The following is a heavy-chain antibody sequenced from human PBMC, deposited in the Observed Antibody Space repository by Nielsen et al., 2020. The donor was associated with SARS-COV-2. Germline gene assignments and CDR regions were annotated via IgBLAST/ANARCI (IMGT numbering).Heavy chain of an antibody. Sequence: SETLSLTCSVSGGSISGHYWSWVRLPPGKGLEWIGYIYYSGSTNYNPSLKSRVTISLDTSKNQFSLKLRSVTAADTAVYYCARDRRDILADYYLDYQYYGMDVWGQGTTVTVSS. D-gene: IGHD3-9*01. CDR2: IYYSGST. V-gene: IGHV4-59*11. CDR1: GGSISGHY. J-gene: IGHJ6*02. CDR3: ARDRRDILADYYLDYQYYGMDV.